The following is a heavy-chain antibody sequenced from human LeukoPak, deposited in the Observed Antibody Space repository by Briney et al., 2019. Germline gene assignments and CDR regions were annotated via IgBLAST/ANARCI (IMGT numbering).Heavy chain of an antibody. CDR1: GGSISSYY. CDR2: IHFSGST. CDR3: ARARVVRGVIITDFDY. D-gene: IGHD3-10*01. Sequence: SETLSLTCTVSGGSISSYYWSWIRQPPGKGLEWIGYIHFSGSTNYNPSLKSRVTVSDDKSKNQFSLKLSSVTAADTAVYYCARARVVRGVIITDFDYWGQGTLVTVSS. J-gene: IGHJ4*02. V-gene: IGHV4-59*12.